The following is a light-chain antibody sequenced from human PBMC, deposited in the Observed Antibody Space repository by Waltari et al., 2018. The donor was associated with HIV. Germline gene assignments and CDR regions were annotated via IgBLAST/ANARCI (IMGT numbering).Light chain of an antibody. Sequence: QVVLTQSPSASASLGASVKLTCTLSSGHSSYAISSPQQQPEKGPRYLRKLKSDGSHTKGDGITDRLSGSSSGAERYLNISSLQSEDEADYYCQTWDTGIRVFGFGTKVTVL. CDR2: LKSDGSH. V-gene: IGLV4-69*02. J-gene: IGLJ1*01. CDR3: QTWDTGIRV. CDR1: SGHSSYA.